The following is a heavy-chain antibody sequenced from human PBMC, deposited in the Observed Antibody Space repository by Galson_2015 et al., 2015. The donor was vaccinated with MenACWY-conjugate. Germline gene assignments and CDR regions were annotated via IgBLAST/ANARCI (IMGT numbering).Heavy chain of an antibody. V-gene: IGHV3-23*01. D-gene: IGHD3-10*01. CDR3: AKGQVMVRGVVIIRGGAFDF. CDR2: ISKSGGTT. Sequence: SLRLSCAASGFSYSTYAMSWVRQAPGKGLEWVSTISKSGGTTYYADSVKGRFTISRDNSKNTLFLQMRSLGVDDTAVYYCAKGQVMVRGVVIIRGGAFDFWGQGTMITVSS. J-gene: IGHJ3*01. CDR1: GFSYSTYA.